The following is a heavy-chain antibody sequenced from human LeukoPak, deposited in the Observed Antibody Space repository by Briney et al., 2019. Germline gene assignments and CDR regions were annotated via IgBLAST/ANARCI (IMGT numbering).Heavy chain of an antibody. J-gene: IGHJ4*02. Sequence: SETLSLXCTVSGGSISSSSYYWGWTRQPPGKGPEWIGSIYYSGSTYYNPSLKSRVTISVDTSKNQFSLKLSSVTAADTAVYYCARLRSGWAMGPFDYWGQGTLVTVSS. CDR1: GGSISSSSYY. V-gene: IGHV4-39*01. CDR2: IYYSGST. D-gene: IGHD6-25*01. CDR3: ARLRSGWAMGPFDY.